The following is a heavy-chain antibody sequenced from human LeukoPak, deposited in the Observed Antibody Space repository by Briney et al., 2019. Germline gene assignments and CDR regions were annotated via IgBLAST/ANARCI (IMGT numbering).Heavy chain of an antibody. CDR3: AKDSVRQQLVLDYYYYMDV. CDR2: ISAYNGNT. CDR1: GYTFTSYG. V-gene: IGHV1-18*01. J-gene: IGHJ6*03. Sequence: GASVKVSCKASGYTFTSYGISWVRQAPGQGLEWMGWISAYNGNTNYAQKLQGRVTMTTDTSTSTAYMELRSLRSDDTAVYYCAKDSVRQQLVLDYYYYMDVWGKGTTVTISS. D-gene: IGHD6-13*01.